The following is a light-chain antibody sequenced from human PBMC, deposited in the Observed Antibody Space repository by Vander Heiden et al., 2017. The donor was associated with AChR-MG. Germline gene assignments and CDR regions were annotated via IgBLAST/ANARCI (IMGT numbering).Light chain of an antibody. J-gene: IGLJ2*01. V-gene: IGLV3-19*01. Sequence: SSELTQDPAVSVALGQTVRITCQGDSLRSYYASWYQQQPGQAPGLVIYGKNNRPSGIPDRFSGSSSGNTASLNITGAQAEDEADYYCNSRDSSGNHLNVVFGGGTKLTVL. CDR1: SLRSYY. CDR2: GKN. CDR3: NSRDSSGNHLNVV.